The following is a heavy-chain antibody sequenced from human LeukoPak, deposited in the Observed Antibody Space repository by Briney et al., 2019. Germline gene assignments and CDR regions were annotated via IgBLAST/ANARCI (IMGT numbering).Heavy chain of an antibody. J-gene: IGHJ4*02. D-gene: IGHD3-22*01. CDR2: IYSDGTA. V-gene: IGHV4-59*01. Sequence: SETLSLTCSVSGASTTSYYWNWIRQAPGKGLEWIGYIYSDGTASYSPSLRSRVTISIDTSRNQFSLKLSSVTAADAAVYYCARDTRSYDTSGYYYFDYWGQGALVTVSS. CDR3: ARDTRSYDTSGYYYFDY. CDR1: GASTTSYY.